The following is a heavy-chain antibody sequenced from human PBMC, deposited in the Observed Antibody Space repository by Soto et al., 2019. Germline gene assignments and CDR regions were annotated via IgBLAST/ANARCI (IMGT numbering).Heavy chain of an antibody. J-gene: IGHJ6*02. V-gene: IGHV5-51*01. Sequence: GESLKISCQGSGYSLSNSFSSYWIGWARQTPGKGLEWMGIIYPGGSETQYNPSFQGQVTISADKSTSTVYLQWSSLKASDTAMYYCARHGNIAAAKTYYYYGMDVWGQGTTVTVSS. CDR2: IYPGGSET. CDR1: GYSLSNSFSSYW. CDR3: ARHGNIAAAKTYYYYGMDV. D-gene: IGHD6-13*01.